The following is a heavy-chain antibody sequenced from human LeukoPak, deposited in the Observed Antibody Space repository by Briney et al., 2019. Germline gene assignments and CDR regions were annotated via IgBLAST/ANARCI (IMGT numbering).Heavy chain of an antibody. V-gene: IGHV5-51*01. J-gene: IGHJ5*01. CDR1: GYTFTSYW. CDR2: IYPGDSDT. D-gene: IGHD2-21*02. Sequence: PGESLKISCQGSGYTFTSYWIGWVRQMPVRGLEWMGSIYPGDSDTKYSPSFQGQVTISVDKSTNTAYLQWTSLKASDTAMYYCARGDVVRGVSWFDSWGQGALVTVSS. CDR3: ARGDVVRGVSWFDS.